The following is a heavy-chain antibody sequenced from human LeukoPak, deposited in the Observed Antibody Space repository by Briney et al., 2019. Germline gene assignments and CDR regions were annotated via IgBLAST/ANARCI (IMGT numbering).Heavy chain of an antibody. J-gene: IGHJ4*02. CDR1: GGSISGSY. D-gene: IGHD3-3*01. CDR2: IYYSGAT. Sequence: SETLSLTCSVSGGSISGSYWMWIRQSPGKGLEWIGYIYYSGATSYNPSFRGRVTFFVDTSKNQFSLKLSSVTAADTAVYYCASRTIFGVVPYRDYWGQGTLVTVSS. CDR3: ASRTIFGVVPYRDY. V-gene: IGHV4-59*08.